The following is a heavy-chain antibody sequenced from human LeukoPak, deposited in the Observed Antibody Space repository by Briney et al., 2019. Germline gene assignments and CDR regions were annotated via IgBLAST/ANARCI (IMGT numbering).Heavy chain of an antibody. Sequence: PSETLSLTCTVSGGSISSSSYYWGWIRQPPGKGLEWIGSIYYSGSTYYNPSLKSRVTISVDTSKNQFSLKLSSVTAADTAVYYCARGTDTGSGFLNWFDPWGQGTLVTVSS. D-gene: IGHD6-19*01. CDR2: IYYSGST. CDR1: GGSISSSSYY. V-gene: IGHV4-39*07. CDR3: ARGTDTGSGFLNWFDP. J-gene: IGHJ5*02.